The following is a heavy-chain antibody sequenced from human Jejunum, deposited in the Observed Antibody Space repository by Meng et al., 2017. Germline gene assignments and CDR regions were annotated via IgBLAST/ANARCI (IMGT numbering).Heavy chain of an antibody. CDR2: IYYTGSA. CDR1: GDSISSGGHY. Sequence: QVQLQESDPGLVTPSQTLSLTCTVSGDSISSGGHYWSWIRQHPGKGLEWIGYIYYTGSAYYNPSLESRVTLSVDTSNNQFSLRLNSVTAADTAVYYCAREGQLMLGLVDYWGQGTLVTVSS. D-gene: IGHD2-2*01. J-gene: IGHJ4*02. V-gene: IGHV4-31*03. CDR3: AREGQLMLGLVDY.